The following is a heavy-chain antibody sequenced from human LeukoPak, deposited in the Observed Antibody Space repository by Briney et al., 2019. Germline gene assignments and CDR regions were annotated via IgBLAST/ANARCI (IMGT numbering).Heavy chain of an antibody. Sequence: PSETLSLTCTVSGGSISSSSYYWGWIRQPPGTGLERIGSIYYSGSTYYNPSLKSRVTISVDTSKNQFSLKLSSVTAADTAVYCCARHSGYSSSYDYWGQGTLVTVSS. D-gene: IGHD6-6*01. CDR3: ARHSGYSSSYDY. CDR1: GGSISSSSYY. CDR2: IYYSGST. J-gene: IGHJ4*02. V-gene: IGHV4-39*01.